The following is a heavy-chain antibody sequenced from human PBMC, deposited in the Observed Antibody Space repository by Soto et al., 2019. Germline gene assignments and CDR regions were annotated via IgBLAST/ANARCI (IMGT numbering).Heavy chain of an antibody. V-gene: IGHV4-39*01. Sequence: SETLSLTCTVSGISVSTSDYYWGWVRPPPGKGLDWIGNIYYSGSTFYNPSLRSRVTLSVDTSKNQFSLRLNSVTVADTAVYFCAGFVVPASRNSDFDYWGQGTLVTVSS. CDR3: AGFVVPASRNSDFDY. J-gene: IGHJ4*02. CDR1: GISVSTSDYY. CDR2: IYYSGST. D-gene: IGHD2-15*01.